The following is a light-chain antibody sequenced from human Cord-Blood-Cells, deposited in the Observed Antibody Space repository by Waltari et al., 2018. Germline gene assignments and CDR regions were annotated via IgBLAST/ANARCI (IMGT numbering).Light chain of an antibody. CDR2: DAS. Sequence: EIVLTQSPATLSLSPGDRATLSCRASQSVSSYLAWYQQKPGQAPRLLIYDASNRATGIPARVSGSGSVTDFTLTISSLEPEDFAVYYCQQRSNWPPITFGQGTRLEIK. V-gene: IGKV3-11*01. J-gene: IGKJ5*01. CDR3: QQRSNWPPIT. CDR1: QSVSSY.